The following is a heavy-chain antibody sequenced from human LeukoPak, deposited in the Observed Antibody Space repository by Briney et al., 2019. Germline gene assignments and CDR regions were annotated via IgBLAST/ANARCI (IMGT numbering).Heavy chain of an antibody. CDR1: GFTFSKYW. CDR2: INNDGSGT. V-gene: IGHV3-74*03. CDR3: TRSGIAVAGTSLFDY. J-gene: IGHJ4*02. D-gene: IGHD6-19*01. Sequence: GGSLRLSCAASGFTFSKYWMHWVRQAPGKGLVWVSRINNDGSGTTYADSVKGRFTISSDNAKNTLYLQMNSLRGEDTAVYYCTRSGIAVAGTSLFDYWGQGTLVTVSS.